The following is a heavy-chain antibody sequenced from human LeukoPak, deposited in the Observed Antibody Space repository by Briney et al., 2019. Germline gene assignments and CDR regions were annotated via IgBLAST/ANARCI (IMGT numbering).Heavy chain of an antibody. V-gene: IGHV1-2*02. CDR3: ARRGSSSFDYYYYYMDV. CDR1: GYTFTDYY. CDR2: INPNSGGT. Sequence: GASVKVSCKASGYTFTDYYMHWVRHAPGQGLEWMGWINPNSGGTNYAQKFQGRVTMTRDTSISTAYMELSRLRSDDTAVYYSARRGSSSFDYYYYYMDVWGKGTTLTVSS. J-gene: IGHJ6*03. D-gene: IGHD6-6*01.